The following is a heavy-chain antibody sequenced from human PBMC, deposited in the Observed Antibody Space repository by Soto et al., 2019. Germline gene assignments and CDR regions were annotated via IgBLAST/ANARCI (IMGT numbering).Heavy chain of an antibody. CDR1: GFPFSSYA. CDR2: ISGRGGST. Sequence: AGGSLRLSCAASGFPFSSYAMSWFRQAPGKGLEWVSAISGRGGSTYYADSLKGRFTISRDNSKNTLYLQMNSLRAEDTAVYYCAKDINARPSHYFDYWGQGTLVTVSS. CDR3: AKDINARPSHYFDY. V-gene: IGHV3-23*01. J-gene: IGHJ4*02. D-gene: IGHD2-8*01.